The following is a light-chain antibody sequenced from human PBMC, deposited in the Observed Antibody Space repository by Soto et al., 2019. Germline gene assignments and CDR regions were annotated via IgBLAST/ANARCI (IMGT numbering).Light chain of an antibody. CDR3: QQIQT. V-gene: IGKV1-39*01. CDR1: RSISSY. J-gene: IGKJ1*01. CDR2: PAS. Sequence: DIQMTQSRSALSACVGDRVAITCRASRSISSYVSGCQQQPGKAPQLLIYPASSLQSGVPSRFSGSGSGTDSTLPISTLHPADFATYYCQQIQTLGQGTTVDVK.